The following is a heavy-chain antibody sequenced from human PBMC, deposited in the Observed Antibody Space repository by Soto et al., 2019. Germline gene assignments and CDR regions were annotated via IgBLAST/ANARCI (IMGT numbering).Heavy chain of an antibody. J-gene: IGHJ4*02. CDR1: GLTFSNYA. Sequence: VGSLRLSCATSGLTFSNYAMSWVRQAPGGGLEWVSSMSGSSSTTYYADSVRGRFTISRDRSKNTLYLQMSSLRAEDTALYYCAKNEERELPRVIDFWGQGTLVTVSS. V-gene: IGHV3-23*01. D-gene: IGHD1-26*01. CDR3: AKNEERELPRVIDF. CDR2: MSGSSSTT.